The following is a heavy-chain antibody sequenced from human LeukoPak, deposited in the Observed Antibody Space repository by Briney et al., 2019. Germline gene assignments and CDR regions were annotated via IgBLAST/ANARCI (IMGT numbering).Heavy chain of an antibody. D-gene: IGHD5-18*01. V-gene: IGHV3-23*01. CDR2: ISGTGGST. CDR1: GFTFSTYA. J-gene: IGHJ4*02. Sequence: TGGFLRLSCAASGFTFSTYAMTWVRQAPGKGLEWVSLISGTGGSTYYADSVKGRFTISRDNSKNTLYLQMNSLRAEDTAVYYCANDLGWIQLNLGRGQGTLVTVSS. CDR3: ANDLGWIQLNLG.